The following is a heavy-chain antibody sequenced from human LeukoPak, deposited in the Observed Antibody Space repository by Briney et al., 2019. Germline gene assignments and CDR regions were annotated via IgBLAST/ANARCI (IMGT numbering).Heavy chain of an antibody. V-gene: IGHV3-23*01. Sequence: GGSLRLSCAASGLTFSAYGVTWVRQAPGKGLEWVSSISGAGPYYADSVKGRFTISRDNPENTLFLHMNSLRADDTAVYYCCKDPNGDYVGAFDMWGPGTKVTVSS. J-gene: IGHJ3*02. CDR1: GLTFSAYG. CDR3: CKDPNGDYVGAFDM. D-gene: IGHD4-17*01. CDR2: ISGAGP.